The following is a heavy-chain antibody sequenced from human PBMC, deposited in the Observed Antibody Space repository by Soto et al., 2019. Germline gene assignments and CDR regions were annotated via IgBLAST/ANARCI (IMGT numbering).Heavy chain of an antibody. J-gene: IGHJ3*02. CDR2: IWYDGSNK. V-gene: IGHV3-33*01. D-gene: IGHD2-8*01. CDR3: AMEDCTNGVCYRADDAFDI. CDR1: GFTFSSYG. Sequence: PGGSLRLSCAASGFTFSSYGMHWVRQAPGKGLEWVAVIWYDGSNKYYADSVKGRFTISRDNSKNTLYLQMNSLRAEDTAVYYCAMEDCTNGVCYRADDAFDIWGQGTMVTVSS.